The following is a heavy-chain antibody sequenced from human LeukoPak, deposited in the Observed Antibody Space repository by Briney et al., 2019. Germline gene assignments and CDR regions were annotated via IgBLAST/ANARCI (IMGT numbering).Heavy chain of an antibody. CDR1: GFTFSSYA. J-gene: IGHJ4*02. CDR2: ISGSGST. CDR3: AKELLWFGESLYYFDY. D-gene: IGHD3-10*01. V-gene: IGHV3-23*01. Sequence: GGSLRLSCAASGFTFSSYAMSWVRQAPGKGLEWVSAISGSGSTYYADSVKGRFTISRDNSKNTLYLQMNSLRAEDTAVYYCAKELLWFGESLYYFDYWGQGTLVTVSS.